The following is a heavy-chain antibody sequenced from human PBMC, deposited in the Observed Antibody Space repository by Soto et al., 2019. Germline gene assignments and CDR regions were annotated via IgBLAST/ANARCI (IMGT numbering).Heavy chain of an antibody. Sequence: PGGSLRLSCAASGFTFSSYGMHWVRQAPGKGLEWVAVISYDGSNKYYADSVKGRFTISRDNSKNTLYLQMNSLRAEDTAVYYCAKDGTYYYDSSGYYDLYYFDYWGQGT. J-gene: IGHJ4*02. D-gene: IGHD3-22*01. V-gene: IGHV3-30*18. CDR3: AKDGTYYYDSSGYYDLYYFDY. CDR1: GFTFSSYG. CDR2: ISYDGSNK.